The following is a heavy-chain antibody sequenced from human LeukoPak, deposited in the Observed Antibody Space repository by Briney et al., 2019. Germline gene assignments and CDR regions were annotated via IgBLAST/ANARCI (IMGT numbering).Heavy chain of an antibody. V-gene: IGHV3-7*01. CDR1: GFTFSSYW. J-gene: IGHJ6*02. D-gene: IGHD3-3*01. Sequence: PGGSLRLSCAASGFTFSSYWMSWVRQAPGKGLEWVANIKQDGSEKYYVDSVKGRFTISRDNAKNSLYLQMSSLRAEDTAVYYCARDGLTHTYYDFWSGYNYYYYGMDVWGQGTTVTVSS. CDR3: ARDGLTHTYYDFWSGYNYYYYGMDV. CDR2: IKQDGSEK.